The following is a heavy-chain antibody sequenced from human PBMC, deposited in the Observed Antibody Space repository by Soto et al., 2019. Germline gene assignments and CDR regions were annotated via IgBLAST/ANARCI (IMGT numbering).Heavy chain of an antibody. V-gene: IGHV4-4*02. D-gene: IGHD4-17*01. CDR1: SGSISSSNW. CDR2: IYHSGST. CDR3: ARGDYDAFDI. Sequence: QVQLQESGPGLVKPSGTLSLTCAVSSGSISSSNWWSWVRQPPGKGLEWIGEIYHSGSTNYNPSLQSRVTISVDKSKNQFSVKLGSVTAPDRAVYYCARGDYDAFDIWGQGTMVTVSS. J-gene: IGHJ3*02.